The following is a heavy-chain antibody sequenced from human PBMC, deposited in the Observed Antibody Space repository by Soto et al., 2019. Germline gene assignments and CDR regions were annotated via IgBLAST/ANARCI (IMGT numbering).Heavy chain of an antibody. V-gene: IGHV1-69*01. CDR1: GGTFSSYA. Sequence: GASVKVSCKASGGTFSSYAISWVRQGPGQGLEWMGGIIPIFGTANYAQKFQGRVMITADESTSTAYMELSSLRSEDTAVYYCATEYYYYDSSGYPEGAFDIWGQGTMVTVSS. J-gene: IGHJ3*02. CDR3: ATEYYYYDSSGYPEGAFDI. CDR2: IIPIFGTA. D-gene: IGHD3-22*01.